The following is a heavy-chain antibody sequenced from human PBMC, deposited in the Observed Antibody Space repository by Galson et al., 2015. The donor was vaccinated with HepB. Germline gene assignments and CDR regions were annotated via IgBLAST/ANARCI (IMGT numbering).Heavy chain of an antibody. CDR1: GGTFSSYA. D-gene: IGHD6-13*01. V-gene: IGHV1-69*13. J-gene: IGHJ4*02. Sequence: SVKVSCKASGGTFSSYAISWVRQAPGQGLEWMGGIIPIFGTANYAQKFQGRVTITADESTSTAYMELSSLRSEDTAVYYCAGEQYSSSWYFQYYFDYWGQGTLVTVSS. CDR3: AGEQYSSSWYFQYYFDY. CDR2: IIPIFGTA.